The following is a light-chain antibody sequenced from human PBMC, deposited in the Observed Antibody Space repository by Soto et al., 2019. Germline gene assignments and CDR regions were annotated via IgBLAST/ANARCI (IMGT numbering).Light chain of an antibody. CDR2: SAS. CDR1: QSISVY. V-gene: IGKV1-17*01. CDR3: LNYHSYPRK. J-gene: IGKJ1*01. Sequence: DIQITHSPSSLSASVVDRVTITFLASQSISVYLNWYQQKPGNAPKLLIYSASDLQSGVPSRFSGSGSGTGFTLTITGLQPEDFATYYCLNYHSYPRKFGRGTKVDIK.